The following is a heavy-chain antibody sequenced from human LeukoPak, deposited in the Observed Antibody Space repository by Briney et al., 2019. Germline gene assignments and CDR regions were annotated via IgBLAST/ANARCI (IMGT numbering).Heavy chain of an antibody. CDR1: GDAINSGDYY. D-gene: IGHD3-16*01. J-gene: IGHJ4*02. V-gene: IGHV4-30-4*01. CDR3: VRDRARYVWGIDY. Sequence: PSQTLSLTCTVSGDAINSGDYYWSWIRQTPGKGLEWIGYIYHAGSTYYNPSLKSRVNVSADTSKNQFSLKLTSVTAADTAVYYCVRDRARYVWGIDYWDQGTLVTVSS. CDR2: IYHAGST.